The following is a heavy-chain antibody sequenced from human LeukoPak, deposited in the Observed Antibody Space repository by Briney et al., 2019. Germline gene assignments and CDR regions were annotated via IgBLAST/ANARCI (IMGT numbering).Heavy chain of an antibody. CDR1: GFTFSSYA. CDR2: ISGSGGST. Sequence: GGSLRLSCAASGFTFSSYAMSWVRQAPGKGLEWVSDISGSGGSTYSADSMKSRITISRDNSTNTLYLQMNSLRAEDTALYYWTKAPYYDILTGYHMRYWGQGTLVTVSS. V-gene: IGHV3-23*01. CDR3: TKAPYYDILTGYHMRY. D-gene: IGHD3-9*01. J-gene: IGHJ4*02.